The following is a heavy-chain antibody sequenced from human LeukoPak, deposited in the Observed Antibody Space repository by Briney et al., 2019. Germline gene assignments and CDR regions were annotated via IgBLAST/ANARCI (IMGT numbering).Heavy chain of an antibody. Sequence: SVKVSCKASGGTFSSYAISWVRQAPGQGLEWMGGIIPIFGTANYAQKFQGRVTISADGSTSTAYMELSSLRSEDTAVYYCARGDRDWRYYGSGSYWYFDFWGQGTLVVVSS. V-gene: IGHV1-69*13. CDR2: IIPIFGTA. J-gene: IGHJ4*02. CDR1: GGTFSSYA. D-gene: IGHD3-10*01. CDR3: ARGDRDWRYYGSGSYWYFDF.